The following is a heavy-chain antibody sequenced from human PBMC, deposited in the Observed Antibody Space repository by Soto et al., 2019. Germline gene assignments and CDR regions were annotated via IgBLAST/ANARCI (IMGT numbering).Heavy chain of an antibody. CDR2: IHHSGST. J-gene: IGHJ4*02. D-gene: IGHD6-19*01. Sequence: SETLSLTCAVSGYSISSGYYWGWIRQPPGKGLEWIGSIHHSGSTYYNPSLKSRVTISVDTSKNQFSLKLSSVTAADTAVYYCARDSSGWYGGYYFDYWGQGTLVTVSS. CDR3: ARDSSGWYGGYYFDY. V-gene: IGHV4-38-2*02. CDR1: GYSISSGYY.